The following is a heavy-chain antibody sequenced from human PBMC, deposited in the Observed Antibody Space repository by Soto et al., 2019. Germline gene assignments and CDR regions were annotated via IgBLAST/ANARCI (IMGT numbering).Heavy chain of an antibody. Sequence: PSETLSLTCNVSGGSISNYYWTWVRQSPEKGLEWIGYMYYNGSINYNPSLKSRVTISINTSKNQFSLTLKSVTAADTAAYYCASGGNWFDPWGQGVLVTVSS. J-gene: IGHJ5*02. CDR2: MYYNGSI. CDR1: GGSISNYY. CDR3: ASGGNWFDP. V-gene: IGHV4-59*01. D-gene: IGHD3-16*01.